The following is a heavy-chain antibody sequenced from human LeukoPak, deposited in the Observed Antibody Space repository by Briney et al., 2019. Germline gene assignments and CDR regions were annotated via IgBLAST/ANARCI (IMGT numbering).Heavy chain of an antibody. CDR3: ARHPTGYPNWFDP. V-gene: IGHV4-39*01. Sequence: SETLSLTCTVSGGSISSSPYNWGWIRQPPGTGLEWIGTISYSASTYYKPSLKSRVTMSVDTSKNQFSLRLSSVTAADAAVYYCARHPTGYPNWFDPWGQGTLVTVSS. D-gene: IGHD3-9*01. CDR1: GGSISSSPYN. J-gene: IGHJ5*02. CDR2: ISYSAST.